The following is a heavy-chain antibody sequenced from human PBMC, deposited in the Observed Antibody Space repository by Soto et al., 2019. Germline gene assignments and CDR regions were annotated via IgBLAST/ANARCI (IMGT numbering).Heavy chain of an antibody. V-gene: IGHV3-23*01. CDR1: GFTFSSYA. Sequence: EVQLLESGGGLVQPAGSLRLSCAASGFTFSSYAMSWVRQAPGKGLEWVSAISGSGGSTYYADSVKGRFTISRDNSKNTLYLQMNSLRAEDTAVYYCAKDDASGYDSENDAFDIWGQGTMVTVSS. D-gene: IGHD5-12*01. CDR2: ISGSGGST. J-gene: IGHJ3*02. CDR3: AKDDASGYDSENDAFDI.